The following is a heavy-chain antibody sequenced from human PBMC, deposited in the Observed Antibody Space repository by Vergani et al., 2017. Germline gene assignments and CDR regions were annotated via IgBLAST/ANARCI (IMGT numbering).Heavy chain of an antibody. CDR3: ARCPYCTNGVCYRWGYYYYYMDV. V-gene: IGHV1-69*01. CDR1: GGTFSSYA. J-gene: IGHJ6*03. CDR2: IIPIFGTA. Sequence: QVQLVQSGAEVKKPGSSVKVSCKASGGTFSSYAISWVRQAPGQGLEWMGGIIPIFGTANYAQKFQGRVTITAEESTSTAYMELSSLRSEDTAVYYCARCPYCTNGVCYRWGYYYYYMDVWGKGTTVTVSS. D-gene: IGHD2-8*01.